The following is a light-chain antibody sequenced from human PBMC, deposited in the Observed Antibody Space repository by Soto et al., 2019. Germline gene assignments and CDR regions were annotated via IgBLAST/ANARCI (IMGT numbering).Light chain of an antibody. Sequence: IEMTQSPDTVSVSPGERATLFCRASQSASSTVAWYQQRPGQAPRLLIYGASTRATGIPARFSGSGSGTEFTLTISSLQSEDFAVYYCQQYNDWLTFGGGTKVDI. CDR1: QSASST. V-gene: IGKV3-15*01. CDR2: GAS. J-gene: IGKJ4*01. CDR3: QQYNDWLT.